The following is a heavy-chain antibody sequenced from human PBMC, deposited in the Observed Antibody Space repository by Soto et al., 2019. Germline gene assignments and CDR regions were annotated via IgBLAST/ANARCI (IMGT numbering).Heavy chain of an antibody. J-gene: IGHJ6*02. CDR2: ISYDGSNK. D-gene: IGHD3-10*01. CDR1: GFTFSSYG. CDR3: AKDSFPVRGPVHGMDV. Sequence: QVQLVESEGGVVQPGRSLRLSCAASGFTFSSYGMHWVRQAPGKGLEWVAVISYDGSNKYYADSVKGRFTISRDNSKNTLYLQMNSLRAEDTAVYYCAKDSFPVRGPVHGMDVWGQGTTVTVSS. V-gene: IGHV3-30*18.